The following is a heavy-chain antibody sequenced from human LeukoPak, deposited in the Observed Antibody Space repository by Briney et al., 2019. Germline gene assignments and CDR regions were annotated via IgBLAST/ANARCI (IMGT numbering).Heavy chain of an antibody. V-gene: IGHV3-64*01. CDR3: ARAGTVTADSAIGY. CDR1: GFTFSSYS. Sequence: GGSLRLACVASGFTFSSYSMHWARQTPGKGLECVSCINSNGGSTHYANSVKGRFTLSRENSEHSLYPQKDSERTEDMAVYESARAGTVTADSAIGYWGQGTLVTVSS. CDR2: INSNGGST. J-gene: IGHJ4*02. D-gene: IGHD4-17*01.